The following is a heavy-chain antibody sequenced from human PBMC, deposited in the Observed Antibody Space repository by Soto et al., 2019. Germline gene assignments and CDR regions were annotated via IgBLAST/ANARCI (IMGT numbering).Heavy chain of an antibody. J-gene: IGHJ2*01. V-gene: IGHV1-3*01. CDR2: INAGNGNT. CDR1: GYTFTSYA. D-gene: IGHD6-19*01. CDR3: ARDHRQWLVLGFPDL. Sequence: QVQFVQSGADVKKPGASVKVSFKASGYTFTSYAMHWVRQAPGQMLEWMGWINAGNGNTKYSQKFQGRVTITRDTSASTAYMELSSLRSEDTAVYYCARDHRQWLVLGFPDLWGRGTLVTVSS.